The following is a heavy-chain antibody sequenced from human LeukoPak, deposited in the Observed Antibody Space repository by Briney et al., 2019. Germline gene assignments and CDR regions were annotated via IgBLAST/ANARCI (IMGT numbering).Heavy chain of an antibody. CDR2: IYYSGST. J-gene: IGHJ3*01. Sequence: KTSETLSLTCTVSGGSISSSFYFWGWIRQPPGKGLEWIGSIYYSGSTYYNPSLKSRVTISVDTSKNQFSLKLNSVTAADTAVYYCARGPQDYGGNSDYNDAFDVWGQGTMVTVSS. D-gene: IGHD4-23*01. CDR1: GGSISSSFYF. CDR3: ARGPQDYGGNSDYNDAFDV. V-gene: IGHV4-39*07.